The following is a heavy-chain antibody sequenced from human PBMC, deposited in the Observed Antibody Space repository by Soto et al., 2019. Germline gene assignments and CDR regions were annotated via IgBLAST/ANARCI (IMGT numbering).Heavy chain of an antibody. J-gene: IGHJ6*02. CDR2: INPSGGRT. CDR3: ARGITIFGVVIQDGMDV. CDR1: GYTFTSYY. D-gene: IGHD3-3*01. Sequence: ASVKVSCKASGYTFTSYYMHWVRKAPGQGLEWMGIINPSGGRTSYAQKFQGRVTITRDTSTSTVYMELSSLRSEDTAVYYCARGITIFGVVIQDGMDVWGQGTTVTVSS. V-gene: IGHV1-46*01.